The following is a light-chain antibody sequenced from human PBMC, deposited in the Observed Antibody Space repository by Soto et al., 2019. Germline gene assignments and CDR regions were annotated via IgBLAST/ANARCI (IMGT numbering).Light chain of an antibody. CDR2: WAS. Sequence: DTVMTQSPDSLAVSLGERATINCKSSRALLYTSNNTHYVALYHQKTGQPPNLLIYWASTRESGVPDPFSGSGSATDFTLTINSLRTEDVAVCYWQQYFSAPFTFGPGTKVEIK. CDR1: RALLYTSNNTHY. CDR3: QQYFSAPFT. J-gene: IGKJ2*01. V-gene: IGKV4-1*01.